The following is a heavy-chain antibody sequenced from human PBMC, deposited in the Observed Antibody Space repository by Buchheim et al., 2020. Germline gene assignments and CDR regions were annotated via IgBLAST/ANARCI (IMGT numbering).Heavy chain of an antibody. D-gene: IGHD1-1*01. V-gene: IGHV1-69*04. CDR3: ARDPVQLERRPTEGDYFDY. CDR1: GGTFSSYA. J-gene: IGHJ4*02. Sequence: QVQLVQSGAEVKKPGSSVKVSCKASGGTFSSYAISWVRQAPGQGLEWMGRIIPILGIANYAQKFQGRVTITADKSTSTAYMELSSLRSEDTAVYYCARDPVQLERRPTEGDYFDYWGQGTL. CDR2: IIPILGIA.